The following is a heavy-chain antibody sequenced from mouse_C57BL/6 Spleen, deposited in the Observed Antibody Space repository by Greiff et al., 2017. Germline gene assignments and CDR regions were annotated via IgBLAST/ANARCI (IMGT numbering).Heavy chain of an antibody. V-gene: IGHV1-74*01. D-gene: IGHD1-1*01. Sequence: QVQLKQPGAELVKPGASVKVSCKASGYTFTSYWMHWVKQRPGQGLEWIGRIHPSDSDTNYNQKFKGKATLTVDKSSSTAYMQLTSLTSEDSAVYYCAMGTTVVATRYFDVWGTGTTVTVSS. CDR2: IHPSDSDT. J-gene: IGHJ1*03. CDR3: AMGTTVVATRYFDV. CDR1: GYTFTSYW.